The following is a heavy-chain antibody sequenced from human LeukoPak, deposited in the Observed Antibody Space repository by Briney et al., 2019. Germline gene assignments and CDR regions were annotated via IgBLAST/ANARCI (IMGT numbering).Heavy chain of an antibody. V-gene: IGHV3-15*01. CDR2: LKSKTDGGTT. CDR1: GFTFKNAW. D-gene: IGHD3-10*01. J-gene: IGHJ4*02. CDR3: STDWALGPPPSGDH. Sequence: GGSLRLSCAASGFTFKNAWMSWVRQAPGKGLEWVGHLKSKTDGGTTDYAARVKGRFTISRDDSENTLYLEMNSLKIEDTAVYYCSTDWALGPPPSGDHWGQGTLVTVSS.